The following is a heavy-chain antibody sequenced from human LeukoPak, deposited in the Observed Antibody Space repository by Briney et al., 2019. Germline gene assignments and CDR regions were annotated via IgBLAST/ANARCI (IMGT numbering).Heavy chain of an antibody. V-gene: IGHV7-4-1*02. J-gene: IGHJ4*02. D-gene: IGHD3-22*01. CDR1: GYTLTRYA. Sequence: ASVKVSGKASGYTLTRYAMNWVRQAPGQGLQWMGWNNTNSGDPTYAQGFTGRFVFSLDTSVSTAYLQISSLKAEDTAVYYCAREGTSLTYHSWVGLLETTQFDYWGQGTLVTVSS. CDR2: NNTNSGDP. CDR3: AREGTSLTYHSWVGLLETTQFDY.